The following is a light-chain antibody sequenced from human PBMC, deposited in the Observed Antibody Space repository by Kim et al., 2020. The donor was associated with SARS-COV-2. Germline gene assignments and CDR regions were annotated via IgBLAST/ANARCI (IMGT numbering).Light chain of an antibody. V-gene: IGLV6-57*01. Sequence: GKTVTISCTRRSGNIASSYVQWYQQRPGSSPTTLIYEDNQRTPGVPERFSGSVDSSSNSASLTISGLKTEDEADYFCQSYDDFNRVFGGGTQLTVL. CDR2: EDN. CDR1: SGNIASSY. CDR3: QSYDDFNRV. J-gene: IGLJ3*02.